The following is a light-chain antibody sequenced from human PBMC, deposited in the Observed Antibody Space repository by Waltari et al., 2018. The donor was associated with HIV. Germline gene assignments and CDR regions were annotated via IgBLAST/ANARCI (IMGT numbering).Light chain of an antibody. CDR1: KTISRY. Sequence: IQLTQSPASLSASVGDRVSITCRSSKTISRYLNWYQQKPGEPPKLLIYIVSNLQTWVPSRFSGSGSGTEFTLTISYLQPEDFATYYCQQTYDNPRTFGQGTKVEVK. V-gene: IGKV1-39*01. J-gene: IGKJ1*01. CDR2: IVS. CDR3: QQTYDNPRT.